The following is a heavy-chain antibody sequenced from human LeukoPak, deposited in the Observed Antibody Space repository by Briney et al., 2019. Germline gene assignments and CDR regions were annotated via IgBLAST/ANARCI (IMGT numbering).Heavy chain of an antibody. CDR1: GFXFSSYA. CDR2: IYDSGDST. Sequence: GGSLRLSCAASGFXFSSYAMSWVRKAPGKGLEWVSTIYDSGDSTYYADSVKGRFAVSRDNSKNTLYLQMTSLRADDTAVYHCAHMVDIVSTIREVAFDIWGQGIMVTVSS. D-gene: IGHD5/OR15-5a*01. V-gene: IGHV3-23*01. J-gene: IGHJ3*02. CDR3: AHMVDIVSTIREVAFDI.